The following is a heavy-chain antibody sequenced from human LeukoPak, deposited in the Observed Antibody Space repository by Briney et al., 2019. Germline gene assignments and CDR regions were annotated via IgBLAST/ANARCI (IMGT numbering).Heavy chain of an antibody. CDR1: GYTFTGYY. V-gene: IGHV1-2*06. CDR2: INPNSGGT. Sequence: ASVKVSCKASGYTFTGYYMHWVRQAPGQGLEWIGRINPNSGGTNYAQKFQGRVTMTRDTSISTAYMELSRLRSDDTAVYYCARGSVVAANNWFDPWGQGTLVTVSS. D-gene: IGHD2-15*01. J-gene: IGHJ5*02. CDR3: ARGSVVAANNWFDP.